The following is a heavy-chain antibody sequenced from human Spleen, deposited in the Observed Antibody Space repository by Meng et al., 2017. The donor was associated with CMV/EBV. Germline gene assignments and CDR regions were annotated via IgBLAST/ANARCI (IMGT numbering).Heavy chain of an antibody. CDR1: GFTFDDYA. V-gene: IGHV3-9*01. D-gene: IGHD2-8*01. Sequence: GGSLRLSCAASGFTFDDYAMHWVRQAPGKGLEWVSGVSWNSGSIGYADSVKGRFTISRDNANNSLYLQMNSLRAEDTALYYCAKEYCTNGVCYKGAFDIWGQGTMVTVSS. CDR3: AKEYCTNGVCYKGAFDI. CDR2: VSWNSGSI. J-gene: IGHJ3*02.